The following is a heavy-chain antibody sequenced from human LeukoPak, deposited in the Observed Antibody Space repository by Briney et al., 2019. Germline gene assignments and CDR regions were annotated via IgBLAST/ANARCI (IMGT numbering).Heavy chain of an antibody. CDR2: INPNSGGT. CDR1: GYTFTGYY. D-gene: IGHD2-2*02. CDR3: ARGFCSSTSCYTNWFDP. J-gene: IGHJ5*02. V-gene: IGHV1-2*02. Sequence: ASVKVSCEASGYTFTGYYMHWVRQAPGQGLEWMGWINPNSGGTNYAQKFQGRVTMTRDTSISTAYMELSRLRSDDTAVYYCARGFCSSTSCYTNWFDPWGQGTLVTVSS.